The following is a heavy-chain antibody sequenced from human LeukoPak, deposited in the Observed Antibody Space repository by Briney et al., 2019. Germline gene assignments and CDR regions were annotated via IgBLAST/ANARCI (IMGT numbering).Heavy chain of an antibody. CDR2: ISWNSGSI. V-gene: IGHV3-9*01. CDR3: AKVHSSGWYYFDY. D-gene: IGHD6-19*01. J-gene: IGHJ4*02. CDR1: GFTFSSYS. Sequence: GGSLRLSCAASGFTFSSYSMDWVRQAPGKGLEWVSGISWNSGSIGYADSVKGRFTISRDNAKNSLYLQMNSLRAEDTALYYCAKVHSSGWYYFDYWGQGTLVTVSS.